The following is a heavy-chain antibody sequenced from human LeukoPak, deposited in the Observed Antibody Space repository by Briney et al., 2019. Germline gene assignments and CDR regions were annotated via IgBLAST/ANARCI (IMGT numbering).Heavy chain of an antibody. D-gene: IGHD2-8*02. V-gene: IGHV3-66*01. CDR3: VKGQEVVYAPTFDY. CDR2: IYSGGNT. CDR1: GFTVSSNY. Sequence: GGSLRLSCAASGFTVSSNYMSWVRQAPGKGLEWVSVIYSGGNTYYADSVTGRFTISRDNSKNSLYLQMSSLRAEDTAVYYCVKGQEVVYAPTFDYWGQGTLVTVSS. J-gene: IGHJ4*02.